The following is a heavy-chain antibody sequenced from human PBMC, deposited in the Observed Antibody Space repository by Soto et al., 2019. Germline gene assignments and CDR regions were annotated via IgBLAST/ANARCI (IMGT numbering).Heavy chain of an antibody. Sequence: EVQLVESGGGLVQPGGSLRLSCAASGFTFSSYAMHWVRQAPGKGLEYVSAISSNGGSTYYANSVKGRFTISRDNSKNTPYLQMGSLRAEDMAVYYCARVDTAMVTRFAFDIWGQGTMVTVSS. D-gene: IGHD5-18*01. CDR3: ARVDTAMVTRFAFDI. J-gene: IGHJ3*02. CDR2: ISSNGGST. V-gene: IGHV3-64*01. CDR1: GFTFSSYA.